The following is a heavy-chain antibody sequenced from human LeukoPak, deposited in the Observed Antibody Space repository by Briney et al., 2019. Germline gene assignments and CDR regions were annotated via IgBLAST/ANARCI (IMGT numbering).Heavy chain of an antibody. CDR2: IYHSGNT. J-gene: IGHJ4*02. V-gene: IGHV4-38-2*02. CDR1: GYSISSGYY. Sequence: PSETLSLTCTVSGYSISSGYYWGWIRQPPGKGLEWIGSIYHSGNTYYNPSLKSRVTISIDTSKNQFSLKLTSVTAADTAVYYCARDRADSAIWGQGTLVTVSS. CDR3: ARDRADSAI.